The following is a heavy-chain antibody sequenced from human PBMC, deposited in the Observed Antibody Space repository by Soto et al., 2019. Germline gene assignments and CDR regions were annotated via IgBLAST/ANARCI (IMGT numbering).Heavy chain of an antibody. CDR3: ARGSYDSKWS. D-gene: IGHD2-15*01. CDR1: GDRVSSNSAA. J-gene: IGHJ4*02. CDR2: TYYRSKWYN. Sequence: SQTLSITCAISGDRVSSNSAAWSWIRQSPSRGLEWLGRTYYRSKWYNDYAVSVKSRITINPDTSKNQFYLQLNSVTPEDTAVYYCARGSYDSKWSWGQGTLVTVSS. V-gene: IGHV6-1*01.